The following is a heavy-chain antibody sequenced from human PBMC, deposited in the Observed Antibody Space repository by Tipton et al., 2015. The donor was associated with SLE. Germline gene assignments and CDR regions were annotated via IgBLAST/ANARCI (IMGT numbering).Heavy chain of an antibody. Sequence: TLSLTCAVYGGSFSGYYWSWIRQPPGKGLEWIGEISHSGATNYNPSFKSRATISIDTSKNQFSLKLSSVTAADTAVYYCAREGSYHWFDPWGQGTLVTVSS. V-gene: IGHV4-34*01. J-gene: IGHJ5*02. D-gene: IGHD3-10*01. CDR1: GGSFSGYY. CDR2: ISHSGAT. CDR3: AREGSYHWFDP.